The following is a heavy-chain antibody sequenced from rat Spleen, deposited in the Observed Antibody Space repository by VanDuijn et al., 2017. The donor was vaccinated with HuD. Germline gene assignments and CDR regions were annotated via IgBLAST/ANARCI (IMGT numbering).Heavy chain of an antibody. CDR3: ARSEGTHYYLPFAS. D-gene: IGHD1-12*02. Sequence: EVQLQESGPGLVKPSQSLSLTCSVTAYSIKSSYRWNWIRKFPGNKLEWMGYINSAGSTVYNPSLKSRISITRDTSKNQFFLQVNSVTTEDTATYYCARSEGTHYYLPFASCGQGTLVTVSS. CDR2: INSAGST. V-gene: IGHV3-3*01. J-gene: IGHJ3*01. CDR1: AYSIKSSYR.